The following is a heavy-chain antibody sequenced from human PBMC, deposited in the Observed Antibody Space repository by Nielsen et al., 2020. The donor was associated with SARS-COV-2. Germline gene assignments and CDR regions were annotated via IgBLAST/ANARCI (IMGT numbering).Heavy chain of an antibody. V-gene: IGHV5-51*01. Sequence: VRQMPGKGLEWMGIIYPGDSDSRYSPSFQGQVTISADKSINTAYLQWSSLKASDTAIYYCARRDSSGKHFQHWGQGTLVTVSS. CDR2: IYPGDSDS. D-gene: IGHD6-19*01. J-gene: IGHJ1*01. CDR3: ARRDSSGKHFQH.